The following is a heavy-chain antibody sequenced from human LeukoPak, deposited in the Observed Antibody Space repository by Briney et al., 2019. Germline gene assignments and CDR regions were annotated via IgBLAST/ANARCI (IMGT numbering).Heavy chain of an antibody. CDR3: AKTSTAAAAGDHFDY. J-gene: IGHJ4*02. CDR1: GFTFSSYA. Sequence: GGSLRLSCAASGFTFSSYAMSWVRQAPRKGLEWVSAISGSGGSTYYADSVKGRFTISRDNSKNTLYLQMNSLRAEDTAVYYCAKTSTAAAAGDHFDYWGQGTLVTVSS. V-gene: IGHV3-23*01. D-gene: IGHD6-13*01. CDR2: ISGSGGST.